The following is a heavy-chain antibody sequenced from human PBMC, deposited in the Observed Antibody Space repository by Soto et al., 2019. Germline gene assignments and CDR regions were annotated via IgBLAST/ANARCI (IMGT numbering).Heavy chain of an antibody. D-gene: IGHD1-7*01. CDR3: ARSLQYRKSWNSRNMDL. CDR1: GGSISSTNYY. V-gene: IGHV4-39*01. J-gene: IGHJ6*02. Sequence: PSETLSLTCTVSGGSISSTNYYWGWIRQPPGKGLEWIGTIYYTGSTYYNPSLESRVTISVDTSKNQFSLKLSSVTAADTAVYHCARSLQYRKSWNSRNMDLWGQGTTVTVSS. CDR2: IYYTGST.